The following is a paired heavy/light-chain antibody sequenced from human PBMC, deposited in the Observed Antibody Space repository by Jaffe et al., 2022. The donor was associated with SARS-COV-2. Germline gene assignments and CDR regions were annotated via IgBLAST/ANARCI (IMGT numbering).Light chain of an antibody. J-gene: IGLJ3*02. CDR1: SSDVGGYNY. Sequence: QSALTQPRSVSGSPGQSVPISCTGTSSDVGGYNYVSWYQHYPGKAPKLLIYDVSKRPSGVPDRFSGSKSGNTASLSISGLQAEDEADYYCCSYAGTYTWVFGGGTKLTVL. CDR2: DVS. CDR3: CSYAGTYTWV. V-gene: IGLV2-11*01.
Heavy chain of an antibody. CDR1: GFTFSGST. V-gene: IGHV3-73*01. Sequence: EVQLVESGGGLVQPGGSLKLSCAASGFTFSGSTMHWVRQASGKGLEWVGHIRSKANNYATAYAASVKGRFTISRDDSKNTAYLQMNSLITEDTAVYYCTRFKDDISAANFDYWGQGTLVTVSS. D-gene: IGHD6-13*01. CDR2: IRSKANNYAT. J-gene: IGHJ4*02. CDR3: TRFKDDISAANFDY.